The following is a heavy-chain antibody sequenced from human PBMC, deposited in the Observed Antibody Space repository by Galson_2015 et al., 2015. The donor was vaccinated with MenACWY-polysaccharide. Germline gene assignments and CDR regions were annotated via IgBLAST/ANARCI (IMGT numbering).Heavy chain of an antibody. V-gene: IGHV1-2*02. J-gene: IGHJ4*02. CDR1: GYTFTGYY. Sequence: SVKVSCKASGYTFTGYYMHWVRQAPGQGLEWMGWINPNSGGTNYAQKFQGRVTMTRDTSISTVYMELSRLRSDDTAVYYCARVDDLSGWFGGGFDYWGQGTLVTVSS. CDR2: INPNSGGT. D-gene: IGHD6-19*01. CDR3: ARVDDLSGWFGGGFDY.